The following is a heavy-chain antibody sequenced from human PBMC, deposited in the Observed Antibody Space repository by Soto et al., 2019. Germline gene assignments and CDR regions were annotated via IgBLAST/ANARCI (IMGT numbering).Heavy chain of an antibody. J-gene: IGHJ3*02. Sequence: GSLRLSCAASGFTFSSYSMNWVRQAPGKGLEWVSSISSSSSYIYYADSVKGRFTISRDNAKNSLYLQMNSLRAEDTAVYYCARDCLPYYYFWDGYSTYDDAFDIWFQETMVTVSS. D-gene: IGHD3-3*01. CDR1: GFTFSSYS. CDR2: ISSSSSYI. V-gene: IGHV3-21*01. CDR3: ARDCLPYYYFWDGYSTYDDAFDI.